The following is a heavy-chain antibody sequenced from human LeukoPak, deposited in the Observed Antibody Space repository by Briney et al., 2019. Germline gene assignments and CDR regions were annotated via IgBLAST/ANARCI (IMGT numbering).Heavy chain of an antibody. CDR3: ARHGDFWSGLDAFDI. V-gene: IGHV4-39*01. CDR2: IYYSGST. CDR1: GGSISSSNYY. Sequence: SETLSLTCTVSGGSISSSNYYWGWIRQPPGKGLEWIGSIYYSGSTYYNPSLKSRVTISVDTSKNQFSLKLSSVTAADTAVYYCARHGDFWSGLDAFDIWGQGTMVTVSS. J-gene: IGHJ3*02. D-gene: IGHD3-3*01.